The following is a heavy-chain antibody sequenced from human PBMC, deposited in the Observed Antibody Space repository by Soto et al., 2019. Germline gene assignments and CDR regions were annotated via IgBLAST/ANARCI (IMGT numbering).Heavy chain of an antibody. CDR1: GYTFTSYD. CDR2: VNPNSGNT. CDR3: ARMGSPGYYYYYYMDV. D-gene: IGHD6-13*01. Sequence: GASVKVSCKASGYTFTSYDINWVRQATGQGLEWMGWVNPNSGNTGYAQKFQGRVTMTRNTSISTAYMELSSLRSEDTAVYYCARMGSPGYYYYYYMDVWGKGTTVTSP. J-gene: IGHJ6*03. V-gene: IGHV1-8*01.